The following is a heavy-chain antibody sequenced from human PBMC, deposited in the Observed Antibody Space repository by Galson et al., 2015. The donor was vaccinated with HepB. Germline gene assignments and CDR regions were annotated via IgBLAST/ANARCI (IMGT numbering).Heavy chain of an antibody. Sequence: SLRLSCAASGFTFGDYAMHWVRQAPGEGLEWVSGISSNSGTIGYADSVKGRFIISRDNSKNTMYLHMNSLRVEDTAVYYCGRVGTITRGINYWGQGTLVTVSS. CDR3: GRVGTITRGINY. CDR2: ISSNSGTI. J-gene: IGHJ4*02. D-gene: IGHD5-12*01. CDR1: GFTFGDYA. V-gene: IGHV3-9*01.